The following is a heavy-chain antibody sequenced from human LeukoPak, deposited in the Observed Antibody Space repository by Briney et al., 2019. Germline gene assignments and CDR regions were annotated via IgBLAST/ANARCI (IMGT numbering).Heavy chain of an antibody. CDR1: GFTFSSYA. CDR2: ISYDGSNK. CDR3: ARDIDY. J-gene: IGHJ4*02. V-gene: IGHV3-30-3*01. Sequence: GGSLRLSCAASGFTFSSYAMHWVRQAPGKGLEWVAVISYDGSNKYYADSVKGRFTISRDNSKNTLYLQMNSLRAEGTAVYYCARDIDYWGQGTLVTVSS.